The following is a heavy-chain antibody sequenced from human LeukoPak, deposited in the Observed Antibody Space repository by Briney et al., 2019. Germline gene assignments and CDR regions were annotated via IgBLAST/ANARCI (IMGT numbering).Heavy chain of an antibody. D-gene: IGHD2-2*01. CDR1: GFPFSDAW. CDR3: SKDLPHTRAWALNY. J-gene: IGHJ4*02. Sequence: GGSLRLSCTGSGFPFSDAWMTWVRQAPGQRPEWVCRIKSKGGGGTIDYASPVKGRFTISRDDSENTLYLQMNGLRTDDTAVYYCSKDLPHTRAWALNYWGQGALVTVSS. V-gene: IGHV3-15*01. CDR2: IKSKGGGGTI.